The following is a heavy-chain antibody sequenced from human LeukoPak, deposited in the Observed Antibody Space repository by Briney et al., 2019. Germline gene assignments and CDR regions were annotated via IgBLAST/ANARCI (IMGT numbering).Heavy chain of an antibody. CDR2: ISGSGDST. D-gene: IGHD5-18*01. Sequence: GGSLRLSCAASGFTFSSYAMSWVRQAPGKGLEWVSAISGSGDSTYYADSVKGRFTISRDNSKKTLYLQLNSLRAEDTAVYYCAKGRTGYSYGYGIDYWGQGTLVTVSS. CDR1: GFTFSSYA. J-gene: IGHJ4*02. CDR3: AKGRTGYSYGYGIDY. V-gene: IGHV3-23*01.